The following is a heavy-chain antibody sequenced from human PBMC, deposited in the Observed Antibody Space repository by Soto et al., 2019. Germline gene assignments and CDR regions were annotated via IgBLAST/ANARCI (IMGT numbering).Heavy chain of an antibody. Sequence: QVQLVESGGGVVQPGRSLRLSCAASGFTFSSYGMHWVRQAPGKGLEWVAVIWYDASNKYYADSVKGRFTISRDNSKTTLYLQMNSLRAEDTAVYYCARDCAGYSSGWYQRGGFDYWGQGTLVTVSS. V-gene: IGHV3-33*01. J-gene: IGHJ4*02. CDR2: IWYDASNK. CDR3: ARDCAGYSSGWYQRGGFDY. CDR1: GFTFSSYG. D-gene: IGHD6-19*01.